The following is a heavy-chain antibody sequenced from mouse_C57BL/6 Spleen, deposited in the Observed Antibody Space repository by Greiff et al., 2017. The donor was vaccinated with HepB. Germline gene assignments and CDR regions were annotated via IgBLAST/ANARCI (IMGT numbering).Heavy chain of an antibody. D-gene: IGHD1-1*01. CDR3: ARGITTVVFDY. CDR1: GYTFTSYW. V-gene: IGHV1-52*01. Sequence: VQLQQPGAELVRPGSSVKLSCKASGYTFTSYWMHWVKQRPIQGLEWIGNIDPSDSETHYNQKFKDKATLTVDKSSSTAYMQISSLTSEDSAVYCSARGITTVVFDYWGQGTTLTVSS. CDR2: IDPSDSET. J-gene: IGHJ2*01.